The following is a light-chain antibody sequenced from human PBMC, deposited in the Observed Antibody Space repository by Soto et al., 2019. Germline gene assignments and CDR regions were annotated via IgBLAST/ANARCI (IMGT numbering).Light chain of an antibody. CDR3: QQYDNLRVFT. Sequence: DIQMTQSPSSLSASVGDRVTITCQASQDISNYLNWYQQKPGKAPKLLIYDASNLETGVTSRFSGSGSGIDFTFTISSLQPEDIATYYCQQYDNLRVFTFGPGTKVDIK. J-gene: IGKJ3*01. V-gene: IGKV1-33*01. CDR1: QDISNY. CDR2: DAS.